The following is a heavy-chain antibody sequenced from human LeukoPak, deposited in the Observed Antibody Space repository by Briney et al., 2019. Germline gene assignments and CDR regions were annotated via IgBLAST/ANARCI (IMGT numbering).Heavy chain of an antibody. CDR2: IYHSGST. CDR3: ARGNVWKTIPMVRGVSRARWFDP. V-gene: IGHV4-38-2*02. J-gene: IGHJ5*02. D-gene: IGHD3-10*01. CDR1: GYSISSGYY. Sequence: SETLSLTCTVSGYSISSGYYWGWIRQPPGKGLEWIGSIYHSGSTNYSPSLKSRVTISVDTSKNQFSLRLSSVTAADTAVYYCARGNVWKTIPMVRGVSRARWFDPWGQGTLVTVSS.